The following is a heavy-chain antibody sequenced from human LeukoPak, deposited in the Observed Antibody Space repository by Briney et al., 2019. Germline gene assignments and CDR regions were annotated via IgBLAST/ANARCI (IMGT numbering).Heavy chain of an antibody. D-gene: IGHD5-18*01. Sequence: GGSLALSCAASGFTFSGSAMHWVRQASGKGLEWVGRIRSKANRYATGYAGSVKGIFTISTEDSKNTAYLQMNSLKTEDTAVYYCTTDQDTAMAQPFDYWGQGTLVTVSS. CDR2: IRSKANRYAT. CDR1: GFTFSGSA. J-gene: IGHJ4*02. CDR3: TTDQDTAMAQPFDY. V-gene: IGHV3-73*01.